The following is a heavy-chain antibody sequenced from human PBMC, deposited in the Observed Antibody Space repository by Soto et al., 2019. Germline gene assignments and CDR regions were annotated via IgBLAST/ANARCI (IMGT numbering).Heavy chain of an antibody. D-gene: IGHD1-20*01. J-gene: IGHJ4*02. CDR3: AKDSYVRGITGSDY. CDR1: GFTFSSYG. CDR2: ISYDGSNK. V-gene: IGHV3-30*18. Sequence: GGSLRLSCAASGFTFSSYGMHWVRQAPGKGLEWVAVISYDGSNKYYADSVKGRFTISRDNSKNTLYLQMNSLRAEDTAVYYCAKDSYVRGITGSDYWGQGT.